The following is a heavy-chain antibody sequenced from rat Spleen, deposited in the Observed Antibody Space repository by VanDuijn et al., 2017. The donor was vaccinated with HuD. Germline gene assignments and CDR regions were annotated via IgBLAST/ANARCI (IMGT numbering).Heavy chain of an antibody. CDR2: ISYDGYTT. D-gene: IGHD1-11*01. J-gene: IGHJ4*01. CDR3: ARYGSYIMDA. CDR1: GFTFSNHG. Sequence: EVQLVEPGGGLMQPGGSVKLSCAASGFTFSNHGMAWVRQAPTKGLEWVATISYDGYTTYYRDSVKGRFTISRDNAKSTLYLQMDSLQIEDTATYYCARYGSYIMDAWGQGASVTVSS. V-gene: IGHV5-29*01.